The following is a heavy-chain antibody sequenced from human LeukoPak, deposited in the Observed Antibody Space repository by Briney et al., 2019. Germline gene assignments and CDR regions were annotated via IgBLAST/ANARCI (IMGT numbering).Heavy chain of an antibody. CDR3: AKDGISGWYGNHFDF. Sequence: GGSLRLSCAASGLTFSSYAMNWVRQAPGKGLEWVSSIRGSGDSTYYADSVKGRFIISRDNSKNTLYLQISSLRVEDTAIYYCAKDGISGWYGNHFDFWGQGTLVTGSS. J-gene: IGHJ4*02. V-gene: IGHV3-23*01. D-gene: IGHD6-19*01. CDR1: GLTFSSYA. CDR2: IRGSGDST.